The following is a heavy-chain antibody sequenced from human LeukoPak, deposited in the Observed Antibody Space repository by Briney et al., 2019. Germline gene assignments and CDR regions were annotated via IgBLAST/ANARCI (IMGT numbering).Heavy chain of an antibody. Sequence: PETLSLTCTVSGYSISSGYYWGWIRQPPGKGLEWIGSIYHSGSTYYNPSLKSRVTMSVDTSKNQFSLKLSSVTAADTAVYYCARAIYCSSSTCSLGYFDNWGQGTLVTVSS. CDR1: GYSISSGYY. J-gene: IGHJ4*02. CDR2: IYHSGST. CDR3: ARAIYCSSSTCSLGYFDN. D-gene: IGHD2-2*01. V-gene: IGHV4-38-2*02.